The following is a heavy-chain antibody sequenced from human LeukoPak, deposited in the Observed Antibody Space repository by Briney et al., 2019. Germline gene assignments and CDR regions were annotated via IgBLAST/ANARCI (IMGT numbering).Heavy chain of an antibody. Sequence: GRSLRLSCAASGFTFSSYGMHWVRQAPGKGLEWVAVISYDGSNKYYADSVKGRFTISRDNSKNTLYLQMNSLRAEDTAVYYCAKDSRFGDDYWGQGTLVTVSS. CDR2: ISYDGSNK. CDR1: GFTFSSYG. V-gene: IGHV3-30*18. D-gene: IGHD3-10*01. CDR3: AKDSRFGDDY. J-gene: IGHJ4*02.